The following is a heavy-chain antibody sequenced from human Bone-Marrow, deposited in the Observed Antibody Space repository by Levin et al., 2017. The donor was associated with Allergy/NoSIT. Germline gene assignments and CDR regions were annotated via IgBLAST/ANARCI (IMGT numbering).Heavy chain of an antibody. CDR2: IYSTASS. D-gene: IGHD6-19*01. J-gene: IGHJ6*02. CDR3: ARAGDWESSVWYGTKDYAMEF. V-gene: IGHV4-59*01. CDR1: GVSINNYF. Sequence: SETLSLTCNVSGVSINNYFWSWIRQPPGKGLEWIGYIYSTASSSYNPSLKNRVTMSIETSKNQVSLKLRSVTAADTAVYYCARAGDWESSVWYGTKDYAMEFLGQGTTVTVSS.